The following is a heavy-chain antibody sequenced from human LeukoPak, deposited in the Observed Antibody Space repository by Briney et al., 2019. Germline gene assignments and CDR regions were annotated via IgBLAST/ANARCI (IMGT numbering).Heavy chain of an antibody. Sequence: ASVKVSCKASGGTFSSYAINWVRQAPGQGLEWMGRIIPIFGIANYAQKFQGRVTITADKSTSTAYMELSSLRSEDTAVYYRARYEAAAGNWFDPWGQGTLVTVSS. CDR1: GGTFSSYA. CDR2: IIPIFGIA. CDR3: ARYEAAAGNWFDP. V-gene: IGHV1-69*04. J-gene: IGHJ5*02. D-gene: IGHD6-13*01.